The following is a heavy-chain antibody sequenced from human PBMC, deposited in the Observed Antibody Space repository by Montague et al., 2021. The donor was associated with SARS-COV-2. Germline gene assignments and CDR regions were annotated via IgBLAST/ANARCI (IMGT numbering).Heavy chain of an antibody. D-gene: IGHD3-10*01. Sequence: SETLSLTCAVYGGSFSGYYWNWIRQPPGKGLEWIGEINHSGSTNYNPPLKSRVTISVDTSKNQFSLKLSSVTAADTAVYYCTRGSGVYYYYYYGMDVWGQGTTVTVSS. V-gene: IGHV4-34*01. CDR1: GGSFSGYY. CDR3: TRGSGVYYYYYYGMDV. CDR2: INHSGST. J-gene: IGHJ6*02.